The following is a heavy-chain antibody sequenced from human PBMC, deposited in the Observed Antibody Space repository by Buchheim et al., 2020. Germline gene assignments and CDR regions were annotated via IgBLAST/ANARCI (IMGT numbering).Heavy chain of an antibody. J-gene: IGHJ6*02. CDR3: ARVEEVSSHIAVAPHYYYYYGMDV. Sequence: QVQLVQSGAEVKKPGASVKVSCKASGYTFTSYDINWVRQATGQGLEWMGWMNPNSGNTGYAQKFQGRVTMTRNTSISTAYMELSSLRSEDTAVYYCARVEEVSSHIAVAPHYYYYYGMDVWGQGTT. D-gene: IGHD6-19*01. CDR1: GYTFTSYD. V-gene: IGHV1-8*01. CDR2: MNPNSGNT.